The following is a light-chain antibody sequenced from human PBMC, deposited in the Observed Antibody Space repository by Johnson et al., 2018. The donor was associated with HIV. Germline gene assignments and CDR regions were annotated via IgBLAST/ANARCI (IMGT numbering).Light chain of an antibody. CDR2: ENN. V-gene: IGLV1-51*02. CDR3: GTWDSSLSALYV. CDR1: SSNIGNNY. Sequence: QPVLTQPPSVSAAPGQKVTISCSGSSSNIGNNYVSWYQQLPGTAPKLLIYENNKRPSRIPDRFSGSKSGTSATLGITGLQTGDEADYYCGTWDSSLSALYVFGTGTKVTVL. J-gene: IGLJ1*01.